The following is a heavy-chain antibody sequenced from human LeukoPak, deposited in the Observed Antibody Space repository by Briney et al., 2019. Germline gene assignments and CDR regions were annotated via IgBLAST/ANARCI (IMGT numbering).Heavy chain of an antibody. CDR2: IYYSGST. V-gene: IGHV4-30-4*08. D-gene: IGHD6-13*01. Sequence: SQTLSLTCTVSGGSISSGDYYWSWIRQPPGKGLEWIGYIYYSGSTYYNPSLKSRVTISVDTSKNQFSLKLSSVTAADTAVYYCARGEQQLASYYYYYMDVWGKGTTVTVSS. CDR3: ARGEQQLASYYYYYMDV. J-gene: IGHJ6*03. CDR1: GGSISSGDYY.